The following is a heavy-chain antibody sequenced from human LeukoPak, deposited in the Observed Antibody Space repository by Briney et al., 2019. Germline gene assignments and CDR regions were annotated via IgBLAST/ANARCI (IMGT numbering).Heavy chain of an antibody. CDR1: GGSFSGYY. Sequence: SETLSLTCAVYGGSFSGYYWSWIRQPPGKELEWIGEINHSGSTNYNPSLKSRVTILVDRSKNQFSLKLSSVTAADTAVYYCASTIFGVVSHDAFDIWGQGTMVTVSS. CDR2: INHSGST. V-gene: IGHV4-34*01. CDR3: ASTIFGVVSHDAFDI. D-gene: IGHD3-3*01. J-gene: IGHJ3*02.